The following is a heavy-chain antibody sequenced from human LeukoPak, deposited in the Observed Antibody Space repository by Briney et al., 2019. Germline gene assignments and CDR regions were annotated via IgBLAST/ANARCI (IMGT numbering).Heavy chain of an antibody. V-gene: IGHV1-2*04. Sequence: ASVKVSCRASGYTFTGYYMSWVRQAPGQGLEWMGWINPNSGGTNYAQKFQGWVTMTRDTSISTAYMELSRLRSDDTAVYYCARGRESLAAASYYGMDVWGQGTTVTVSS. CDR2: INPNSGGT. CDR3: ARGRESLAAASYYGMDV. J-gene: IGHJ6*02. CDR1: GYTFTGYY. D-gene: IGHD6-13*01.